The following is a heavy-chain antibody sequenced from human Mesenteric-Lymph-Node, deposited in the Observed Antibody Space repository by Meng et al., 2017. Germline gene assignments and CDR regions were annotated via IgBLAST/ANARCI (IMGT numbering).Heavy chain of an antibody. CDR3: GRTWIDYGLDY. D-gene: IGHD4/OR15-4a*01. CDR2: IYNSGST. CDR1: GDSIRSSNYH. Sequence: SETLSLTCDVSGDSIRSSNYHWGWIRQPPGKGLEWIGHIYNSGSTYYNPSLEGRVTISLDTSKDQFSLKVSSVTAADTAVYWCGRTWIDYGLDYWSQGRLVTVSS. V-gene: IGHV4-39*07. J-gene: IGHJ4*02.